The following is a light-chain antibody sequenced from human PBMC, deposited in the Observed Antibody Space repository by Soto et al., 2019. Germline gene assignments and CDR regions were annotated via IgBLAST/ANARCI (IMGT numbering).Light chain of an antibody. CDR1: SSDVGAYNY. V-gene: IGLV2-8*01. CDR3: CSYTSRSTLV. CDR2: EVS. J-gene: IGLJ2*01. Sequence: QSVLTQPPSASGSPGQSVTISCTGTSSDVGAYNYVSWYQQHPGKAPKLMIYEVSKRPSGVPDRFSGSKSGNTASLTVSGLQAEDEADYYCCSYTSRSTLVFGGGTKLTVL.